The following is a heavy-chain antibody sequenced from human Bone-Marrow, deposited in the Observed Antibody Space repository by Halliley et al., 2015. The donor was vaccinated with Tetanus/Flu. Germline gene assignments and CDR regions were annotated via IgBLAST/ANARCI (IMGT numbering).Heavy chain of an antibody. Sequence: IFKIGRTTYNPSLKGRIIISIDKSKNQFSLRLSFVTAADTAMYYCARFIAVAGDSFYYDMDVWGQGTAVTVSS. D-gene: IGHD6-19*01. CDR3: ARFIAVAGDSFYYDMDV. J-gene: IGHJ6*02. CDR2: IFKIGRT. V-gene: IGHV4-4*02.